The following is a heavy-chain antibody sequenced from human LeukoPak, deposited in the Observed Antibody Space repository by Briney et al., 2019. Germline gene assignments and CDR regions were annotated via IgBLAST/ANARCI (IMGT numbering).Heavy chain of an antibody. Sequence: SETLSLTCAVSGGSISSSNWWSWVRQPPGKGLEWIGEIYHSGSTNYNPSLKSRVTISVDKSKNQFSLKLSSVTAADTAVYYCARDIDSSGYYYVPRYFDYWGQGTLVTVSS. D-gene: IGHD3-22*01. CDR1: GGSISSSNW. J-gene: IGHJ4*02. CDR3: ARDIDSSGYYYVPRYFDY. CDR2: IYHSGST. V-gene: IGHV4-4*02.